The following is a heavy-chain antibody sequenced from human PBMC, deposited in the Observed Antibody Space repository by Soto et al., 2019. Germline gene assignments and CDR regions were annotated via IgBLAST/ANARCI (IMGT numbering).Heavy chain of an antibody. CDR2: IIPIFGTA. Sequence: QVQLVQSGAEVKKPGSSVKVSCKASGGTFSSYAISWVRQAPGQGLEWMGGIIPIFGTANYAQKFQGRVTITADESTSTAYMELSSLRSEDTAVYYCAIVVPAAMWTYYYYGMDVWGQGTTVTVSS. V-gene: IGHV1-69*01. CDR1: GGTFSSYA. CDR3: AIVVPAAMWTYYYYGMDV. J-gene: IGHJ6*02. D-gene: IGHD2-2*01.